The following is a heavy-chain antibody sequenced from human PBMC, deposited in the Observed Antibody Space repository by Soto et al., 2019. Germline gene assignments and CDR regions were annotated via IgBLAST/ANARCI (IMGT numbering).Heavy chain of an antibody. Sequence: SETLSLTCAVYGGSFSGYYWSWIRQPPGKGLEWIGEINHSGSTNYNPSLKSRVTISVDTSKNQFSLKLSSVTAADTAVYYCATRIVVVPAAIEGTNWFDPWSQGTLVTVSS. CDR2: INHSGST. D-gene: IGHD2-2*01. V-gene: IGHV4-34*01. CDR1: GGSFSGYY. J-gene: IGHJ5*02. CDR3: ATRIVVVPAAIEGTNWFDP.